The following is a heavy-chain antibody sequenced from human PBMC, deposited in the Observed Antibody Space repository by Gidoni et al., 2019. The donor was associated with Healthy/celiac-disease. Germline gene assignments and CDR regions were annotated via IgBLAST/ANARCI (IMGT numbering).Heavy chain of an antibody. CDR1: GFTFSSYG. D-gene: IGHD3-3*01. Sequence: QVQLVESGGGVVQPGRSLRLSCAASGFTFSSYGMHWVRQAPGKGLEWVAVISYDGSNKYYADSVKGRFTISRDNSKNTLYLQMNSLRAEDTAVYYCAKEEGGSQRITIFGVVSYYYYGMDVWGQGTTVTVSS. V-gene: IGHV3-30*18. CDR3: AKEEGGSQRITIFGVVSYYYYGMDV. CDR2: ISYDGSNK. J-gene: IGHJ6*02.